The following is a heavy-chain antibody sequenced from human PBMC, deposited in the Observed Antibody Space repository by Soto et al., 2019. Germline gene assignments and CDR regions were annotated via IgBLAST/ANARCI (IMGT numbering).Heavy chain of an antibody. V-gene: IGHV6-1*01. Sequence: SQTLSLTCGIAGDSVSSKHATWDWIRQSPSRGLEWLGRTYYRSKWYYDYALSVKSRITINPDPSNNQLSLQLNSVTPYDTVFYYYLRLLDNSQLYSCGQRTLVPVSA. CDR1: GDSVSSKHAT. CDR2: TYYRSKWYY. CDR3: LRLLDNSQLYS. J-gene: IGHJ4*02. D-gene: IGHD3-10*01.